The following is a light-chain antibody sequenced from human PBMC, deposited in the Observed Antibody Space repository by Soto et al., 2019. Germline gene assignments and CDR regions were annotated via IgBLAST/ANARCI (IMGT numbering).Light chain of an antibody. CDR2: EDS. CDR1: SRGYNF. Sequence: QSALTQPASVSGAPGQLITISCTGTSRGYNFVSWYQQHPGKAPKLLIYEDSKRPSGVSNRFSGSKSGNTASLTISGLQAEDEADYHCCSYANTTTVVFGGGTKLTVL. J-gene: IGLJ2*01. V-gene: IGLV2-23*01. CDR3: CSYANTTTVV.